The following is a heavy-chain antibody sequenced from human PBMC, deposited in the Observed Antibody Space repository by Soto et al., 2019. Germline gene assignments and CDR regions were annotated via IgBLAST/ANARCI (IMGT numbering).Heavy chain of an antibody. CDR3: ARSKTYGDFDY. D-gene: IGHD4-17*01. V-gene: IGHV4-31*03. Sequence: ASETLSLTCTVSGGSISSGGYYWSWIRQHPGKGLEWIGYIYYSGSTYYNPSLKSRVTISVDTSKNQFSLKLSSVTAADTAVYYCARSKTYGDFDYWGQGTLVTVSS. CDR2: IYYSGST. CDR1: GGSISSGGYY. J-gene: IGHJ4*02.